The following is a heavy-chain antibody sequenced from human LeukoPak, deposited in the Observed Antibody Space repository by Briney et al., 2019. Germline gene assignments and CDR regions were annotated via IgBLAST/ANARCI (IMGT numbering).Heavy chain of an antibody. Sequence: SVTVSCQASGYTFTDYYMHWVRQAPAQGREWMGWINPNSGDTNHAQKFQDRVTMTRDTSISTAYMELSRLRSDDTAVYYCARDIRQLLFAPWFDPWGQGTLVTVSS. CDR2: INPNSGDT. CDR3: ARDIRQLLFAPWFDP. CDR1: GYTFTDYY. V-gene: IGHV1-2*02. J-gene: IGHJ5*02. D-gene: IGHD2-2*01.